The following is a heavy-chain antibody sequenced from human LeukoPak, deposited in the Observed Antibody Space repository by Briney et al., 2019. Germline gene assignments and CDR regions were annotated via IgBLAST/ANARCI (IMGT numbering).Heavy chain of an antibody. V-gene: IGHV3-30*03. Sequence: PGGSLRLSCAASGFTFSSYGMHWVRQAPGKGLEWVAVISYDGSNKYYADSVKGRFTISRDNSKNTLYLQMNSLRAEDTAVYYCATGRAAGTLSFDYWGQGTLVTVSS. CDR1: GFTFSSYG. J-gene: IGHJ4*02. CDR2: ISYDGSNK. CDR3: ATGRAAGTLSFDY. D-gene: IGHD6-13*01.